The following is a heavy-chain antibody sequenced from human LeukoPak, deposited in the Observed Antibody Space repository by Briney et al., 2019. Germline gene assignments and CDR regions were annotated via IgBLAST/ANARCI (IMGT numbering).Heavy chain of an antibody. CDR1: GFTFSNAW. V-gene: IGHV3-15*01. J-gene: IGHJ3*02. CDR2: IRSKTDGGTT. D-gene: IGHD6-13*01. CDR3: TTELPRIAAAEYDAFDI. Sequence: PGGSLRLSCAASGFTFSNAWMSWVRQAPGKGLEWVGRIRSKTDGGTTDYAAPVKGRFTISRDDSKNTLYLQMNSLKTEDTAVYYCTTELPRIAAAEYDAFDIWGQGTMVTVSS.